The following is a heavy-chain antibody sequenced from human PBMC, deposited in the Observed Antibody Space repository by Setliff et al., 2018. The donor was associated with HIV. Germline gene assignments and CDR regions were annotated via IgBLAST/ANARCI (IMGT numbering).Heavy chain of an antibody. J-gene: IGHJ4*02. CDR3: HSGYDTEEQSYFDY. D-gene: IGHD5-12*01. CDR1: GFSFSNYA. Sequence: PGGSLRLSCAASGFSFSNYAMTWVRQAPGKGLEWVSTINSAERTFYAKSVKGRFTISRDNAKNTLYLQMNSLRAEDTGVYYCHSGYDTEEQSYFDYWGQGALVTVSS. CDR2: INSAERT. V-gene: IGHV3-23*01.